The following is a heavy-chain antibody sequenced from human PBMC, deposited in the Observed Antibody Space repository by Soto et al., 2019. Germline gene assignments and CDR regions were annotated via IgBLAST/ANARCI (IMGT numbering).Heavy chain of an antibody. D-gene: IGHD3-22*01. V-gene: IGHV3-21*01. CDR2: ISSSSSYI. Sequence: WGSLRLSCAASGFTFISYSINCFRQSPFKWLEWVSSISSSSSYIYYTDSVKGRFTISRDNAKNSLYLQMNSLRAEDTAVYYCARVQDYYDSSGYRAYYFDYWGQGTLVTVSS. CDR1: GFTFISYS. J-gene: IGHJ4*02. CDR3: ARVQDYYDSSGYRAYYFDY.